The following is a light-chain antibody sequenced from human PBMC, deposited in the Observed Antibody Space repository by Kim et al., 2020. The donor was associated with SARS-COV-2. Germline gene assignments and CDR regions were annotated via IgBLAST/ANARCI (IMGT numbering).Light chain of an antibody. J-gene: IGKJ1*01. V-gene: IGKV3-20*01. CDR2: GVS. CDR3: QQYDSSPT. Sequence: GERATLSWRARQSVSSSNLAWYQQKPGQPPRLLIYGVSSRATGIPDRFSGSGSGTDFTLTISRLEPEDFAVYYCQQYDSSPTFGQGTKVEIK. CDR1: QSVSSSN.